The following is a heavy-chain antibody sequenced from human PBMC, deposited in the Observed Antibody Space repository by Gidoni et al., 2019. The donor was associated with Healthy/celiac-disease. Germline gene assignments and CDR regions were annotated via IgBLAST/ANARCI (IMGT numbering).Heavy chain of an antibody. Sequence: QVQLVQSGAEVKKPGASVTVSCKAYGDTFTSYFMHWLRQAPGQGLEWMGIINPSGGSTTYAQKFQGRVTMTRDTSASTVYMELSSLRSADTAVYYCARGTIYGSYWYFDLWGRGTLVTVSS. V-gene: IGHV1-46*01. CDR2: INPSGGST. D-gene: IGHD4-17*01. CDR1: GDTFTSYF. J-gene: IGHJ2*01. CDR3: ARGTIYGSYWYFDL.